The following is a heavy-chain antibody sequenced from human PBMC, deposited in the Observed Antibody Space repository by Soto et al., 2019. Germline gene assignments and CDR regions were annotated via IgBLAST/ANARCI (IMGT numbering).Heavy chain of an antibody. V-gene: IGHV1-2*04. D-gene: IGHD6-19*01. CDR1: GYTFTGYY. CDR3: ARVTDVVIAVGAFDI. J-gene: IGHJ3*02. CDR2: INPNSGGT. Sequence: ASVKVSCKASGYTFTGYYMHWVRQAPGQGLEWMGWINPNSGGTNYAQKFQGWVTMNRDTSISTAYKELSRLRSDDMSLYYFARVTDVVIAVGAFDIWGQGTMVTVSS.